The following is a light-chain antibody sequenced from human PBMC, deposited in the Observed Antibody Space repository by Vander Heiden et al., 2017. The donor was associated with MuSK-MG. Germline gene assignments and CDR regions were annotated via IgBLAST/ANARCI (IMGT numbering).Light chain of an antibody. V-gene: IGKV3-20*01. CDR2: GAS. CDR3: QHYCSSLFT. CDR1: QSVTSSY. J-gene: IGKJ3*01. Sequence: EIVLTQSPGTLSLSPGERATLSCRASQSVTSSYLAWYQQKPGQAPRLLIYGASSRATGIPDRFSGSGSGTDFTLTINRLEPEDFAVYYCQHYCSSLFTFGPGTKVDIK.